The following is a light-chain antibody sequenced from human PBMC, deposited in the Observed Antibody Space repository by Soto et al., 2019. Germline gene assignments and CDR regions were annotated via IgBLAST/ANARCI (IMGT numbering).Light chain of an antibody. CDR1: QSVTNK. V-gene: IGKV3-15*01. J-gene: IGKJ5*01. CDR2: GAS. CDR3: QQYKSWPIT. Sequence: EIVMTQSPATLSVSPGERATLSCRASQSVTNKLAWYQQKPGQSPRLLIFGASTRATGIPATFSGSGSGTDFTLTINSLQSEDFAVYYCQQYKSWPITFGQGTRLEIK.